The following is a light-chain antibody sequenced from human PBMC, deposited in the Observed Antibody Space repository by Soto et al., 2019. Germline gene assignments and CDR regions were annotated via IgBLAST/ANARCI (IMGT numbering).Light chain of an antibody. CDR1: QNIGKW. CDR3: HKYDSDRT. J-gene: IGKJ1*01. V-gene: IGKV1-5*01. CDR2: DAS. Sequence: QLTQSPSTLSASVGDRVTITCRASQNIGKWLAWYQQKPGKAPNLLISDASRLESGVPSRFRGRGSGTNFTLAMSSLQPDDFATYYSHKYDSDRTFGQGTKV.